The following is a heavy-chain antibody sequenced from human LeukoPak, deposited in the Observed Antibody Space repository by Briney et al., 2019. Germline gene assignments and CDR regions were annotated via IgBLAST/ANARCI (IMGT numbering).Heavy chain of an antibody. D-gene: IGHD6-19*01. CDR1: GFTFSSYW. CDR2: IEQDGSEK. J-gene: IGHJ6*02. CDR3: ARVGGWAYYYYGMDV. V-gene: IGHV3-7*03. Sequence: PGGSLRLSCAASGFTFSSYWMSWVRQAPGKGLEWVANIEQDGSEKHYVDSVKGRFTISRDNAKNSLYLQMNSLRAEDTAVYYCARVGGWAYYYYGMDVWGQGTTVTVSS.